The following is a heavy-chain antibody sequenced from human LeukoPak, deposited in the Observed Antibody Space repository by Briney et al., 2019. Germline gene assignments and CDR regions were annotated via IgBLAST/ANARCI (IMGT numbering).Heavy chain of an antibody. D-gene: IGHD3-10*01. Sequence: PGGSLRLSCAASGFTFSSYGMHWVRQAPGKGLEWVAFIRYDGSNKYYADSVKGRFTISRDNSKNTLYLQMNSLRAEDTAVYYCVRKGGSGSYVDSYYYGMDVWGQGTTVTVSS. J-gene: IGHJ6*02. CDR3: VRKGGSGSYVDSYYYGMDV. CDR1: GFTFSSYG. V-gene: IGHV3-30*02. CDR2: IRYDGSNK.